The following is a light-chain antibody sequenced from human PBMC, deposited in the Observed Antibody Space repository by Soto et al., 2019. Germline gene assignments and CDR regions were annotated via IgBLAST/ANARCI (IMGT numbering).Light chain of an antibody. V-gene: IGLV1-44*01. CDR2: DNN. Sequence: QSVLTQPPSASGTPGQRVTISCSGSSSNIGSNTVNWYQQLPGTAPKLLIYDNNQRPSGVPDRFSGSKSGTSASLAISGLQSADEADYYCAAWDDSLKVVVFGGGTKLTVL. CDR3: AAWDDSLKVVV. CDR1: SSNIGSNT. J-gene: IGLJ2*01.